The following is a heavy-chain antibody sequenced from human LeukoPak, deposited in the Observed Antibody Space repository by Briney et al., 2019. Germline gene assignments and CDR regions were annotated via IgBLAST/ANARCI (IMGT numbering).Heavy chain of an antibody. CDR2: ISGSGGST. V-gene: IGHV3-23*01. J-gene: IGHJ5*02. CDR1: GFTFSSYA. CDR3: AKSHSNYPWGDWFDP. Sequence: GGSLRLSCAASGFTFSSYAMSWVRQAPGKGLEWVSAISGSGGSTYYADSVKGRFTISRDNSKNTLYLQMNSLRAEDTAVYYCAKSHSNYPWGDWFDPWGQGTLVTVSS. D-gene: IGHD4-11*01.